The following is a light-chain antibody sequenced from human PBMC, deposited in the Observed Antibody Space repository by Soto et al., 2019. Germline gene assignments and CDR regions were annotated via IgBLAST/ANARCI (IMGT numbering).Light chain of an antibody. V-gene: IGKV3-20*01. Sequence: VVLTQSPGTLSLSPGERAILSCRAGQPVNNNFLAWYRQKTGQAPRLLNYGAPSRATGVPDSFSGSGSGTDFTLTISSREPEDFAVYFGLQYGNSPRTFGQGTRVEIK. CDR1: QPVNNNF. CDR2: GAP. CDR3: LQYGNSPRT. J-gene: IGKJ1*01.